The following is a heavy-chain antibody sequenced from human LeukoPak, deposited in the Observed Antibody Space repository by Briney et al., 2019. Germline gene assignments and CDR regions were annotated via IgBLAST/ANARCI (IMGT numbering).Heavy chain of an antibody. Sequence: GRSLRLSCAASGFTFSSYAMHWVRQAPGKGLEWVAVISYDGSNKYYADSVKGRFTISRDNSKNTPYLQMNSLRAEDTAVYYCASDRTYCSGGSCYTESGSLDYWGQGTLVTVSS. D-gene: IGHD2-15*01. CDR2: ISYDGSNK. CDR3: ASDRTYCSGGSCYTESGSLDY. J-gene: IGHJ4*02. V-gene: IGHV3-30-3*01. CDR1: GFTFSSYA.